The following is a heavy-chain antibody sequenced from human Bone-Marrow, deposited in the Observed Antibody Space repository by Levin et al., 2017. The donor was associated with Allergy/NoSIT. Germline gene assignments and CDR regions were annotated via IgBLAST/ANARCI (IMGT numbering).Heavy chain of an antibody. V-gene: IGHV3-23*01. Sequence: GGSLRLSCAASGFTFSRYAMAWVRQAPGQGLEWVSGMSGSGGRSVYADSVKGRFTISRDNSKNIMYLQMNSLRVEDTALYYCAREDNWNYDYWGQGTLVTVSS. J-gene: IGHJ4*02. CDR1: GFTFSRYA. CDR3: AREDNWNYDY. D-gene: IGHD1-7*01. CDR2: MSGSGGRS.